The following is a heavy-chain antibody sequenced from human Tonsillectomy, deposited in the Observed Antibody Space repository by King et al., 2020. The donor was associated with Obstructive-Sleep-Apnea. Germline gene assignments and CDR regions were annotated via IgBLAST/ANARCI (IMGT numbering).Heavy chain of an antibody. D-gene: IGHD3-22*01. Sequence: QLVQSGAEVKKPGESLRIYCKGSGYSFTSYWISWVRQMPGKGLEWMGRIDPSDSYTNYSPSFQGHVTISADKSISTAYLQWSSLKASDTAMYYCARQGYDSSGYYYYGVDVWGQGTTVTVSS. CDR1: GYSFTSYW. CDR2: IDPSDSYT. CDR3: ARQGYDSSGYYYYGVDV. V-gene: IGHV5-10-1*01. J-gene: IGHJ6*02.